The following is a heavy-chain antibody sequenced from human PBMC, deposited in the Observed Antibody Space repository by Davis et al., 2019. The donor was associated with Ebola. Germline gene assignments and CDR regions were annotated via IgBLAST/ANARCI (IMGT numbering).Heavy chain of an antibody. CDR3: AKAGRLGELYLDY. V-gene: IGHV3-30*18. Sequence: GESLKISCAASGFTFSSYGMHWVRQAPGKGLEWVAVISYDGSNKYYADSVKGRFTISRDNSKNTLYLQMNSLRAEDTAVYYCAKAGRLGELYLDYWGQGTLVTVSS. CDR2: ISYDGSNK. J-gene: IGHJ4*02. D-gene: IGHD3-16*01. CDR1: GFTFSSYG.